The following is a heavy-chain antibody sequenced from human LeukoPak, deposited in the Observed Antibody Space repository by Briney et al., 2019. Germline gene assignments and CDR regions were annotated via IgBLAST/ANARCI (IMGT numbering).Heavy chain of an antibody. V-gene: IGHV4-31*03. CDR3: AREMYSSSFGYFDC. Sequence: SQTLSLTCTVSSGSISSGGYYWSWIRQHPGKGLEWIGYIYYSGSTFYNPSLKSRVTISVNTSKNQFSLKLSSVTAADTAVYYCAREMYSSSFGYFDCWGQGTLVTVSS. CDR2: IYYSGST. CDR1: SGSISSGGYY. D-gene: IGHD6-6*01. J-gene: IGHJ4*02.